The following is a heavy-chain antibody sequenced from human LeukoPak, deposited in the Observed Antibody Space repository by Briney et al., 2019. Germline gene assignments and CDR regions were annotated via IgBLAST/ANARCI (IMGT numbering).Heavy chain of an antibody. CDR1: GGSISSSSYY. CDR2: IYYSGST. J-gene: IGHJ4*01. Sequence: PSETLSLTCTVSGGSISSSSYYWGWIRQPPGKGLEWIGSIYYSGSTYYNPSLKSRVTISVDTSKNQFSLKLSSVTAADTAVYYGATLSVYYKGVDNYWGKEPWSPSPQ. CDR3: ATLSVYYKGVDNY. V-gene: IGHV4-39*01. D-gene: IGHD3-22*01.